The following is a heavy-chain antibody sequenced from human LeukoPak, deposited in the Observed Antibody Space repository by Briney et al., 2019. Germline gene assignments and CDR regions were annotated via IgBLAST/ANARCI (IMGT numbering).Heavy chain of an antibody. CDR1: GFSLDSFG. CDR2: FTGSGTTT. D-gene: IGHD6-19*01. Sequence: GGSLRLSCEASGFSLDSFGMSWVRQAPGKGLEWVSGFTGSGTTTYYADSVKGRLTISRDNAKNSLYLQMNSLRPEDTAVYYCAKDPSGIAVYYFHNWGQGTLVTVSS. J-gene: IGHJ4*02. CDR3: AKDPSGIAVYYFHN. V-gene: IGHV3-23*01.